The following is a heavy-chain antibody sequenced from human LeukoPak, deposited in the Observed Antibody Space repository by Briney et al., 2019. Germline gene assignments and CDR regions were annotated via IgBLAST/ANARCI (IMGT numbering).Heavy chain of an antibody. J-gene: IGHJ4*02. CDR1: GGTFSSYA. CDR3: ARDEINGAPVDY. V-gene: IGHV1-18*01. Sequence: ASVKVSCKASGGTFSSYAISWVRQAPGQGLEWMGWISAYNGNTNYAQKLQGRVTMTTDTSTSTAYMELRSLRSDDTAVYYCARDEINGAPVDYWGQGTLVTVSS. CDR2: ISAYNGNT. D-gene: IGHD2-8*01.